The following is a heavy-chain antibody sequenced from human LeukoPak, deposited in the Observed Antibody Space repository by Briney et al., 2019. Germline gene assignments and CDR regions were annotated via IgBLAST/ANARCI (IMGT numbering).Heavy chain of an antibody. CDR1: GGSISSGDYY. CDR2: IYYSGST. CDR3: ASLGFPGYYYYYTDV. J-gene: IGHJ6*03. V-gene: IGHV4-30-4*08. Sequence: SETLSLTCTVSGGSISSGDYYWSWVRQPPGKGLEWIGYIYYSGSTNYNPSLKSRVTISVDTSKNQFSLKLSSVTAADTAVYYCASLGFPGYYYYYTDVWGKGTTVTVSS.